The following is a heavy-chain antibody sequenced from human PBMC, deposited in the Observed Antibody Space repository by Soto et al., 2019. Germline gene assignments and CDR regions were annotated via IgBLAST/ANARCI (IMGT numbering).Heavy chain of an antibody. Sequence: SETLSLTCTVSGGSISSYYWSWIRQPPGKGLEWIGYIYYSGSTNYNPSLKNRVTISVDTSKNQFSLKLTSVTAADTAVYYCARMDDFWSGYGWFDPWGQGTPVTVSS. V-gene: IGHV4-59*01. CDR3: ARMDDFWSGYGWFDP. CDR2: IYYSGST. CDR1: GGSISSYY. D-gene: IGHD3-3*01. J-gene: IGHJ5*02.